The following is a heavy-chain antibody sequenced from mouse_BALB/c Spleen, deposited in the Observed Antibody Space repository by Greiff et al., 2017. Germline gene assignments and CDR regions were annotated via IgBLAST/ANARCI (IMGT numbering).Heavy chain of an antibody. D-gene: IGHD2-2*01. J-gene: IGHJ4*01. CDR2: IWSGGST. V-gene: IGHV2-2*02. CDR1: GFSLTSYG. Sequence: VQRVESGPGLVQPSQSLSITCTVSGFSLTSYGVHWVRQSPGKGLEWLGVIWSGGSTDYNAAFISRLSISKDNSKSQVFFKMNSLQANDTAIYYCARRGYDGYAMDYWGQGTSVTVSS. CDR3: ARRGYDGYAMDY.